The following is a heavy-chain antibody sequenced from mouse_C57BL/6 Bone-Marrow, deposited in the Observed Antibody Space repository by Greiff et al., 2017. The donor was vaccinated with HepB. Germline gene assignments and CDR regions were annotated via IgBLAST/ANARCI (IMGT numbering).Heavy chain of an antibody. CDR2: ISNGGGST. D-gene: IGHD2-3*01. Sequence: EVQLVESGGGLVQPGGSLKLSCAASGFTFSDYYMYWVRQTPEKRLEWVAYISNGGGSTYYPDTVKGRFTITRDKSKNTLYLQMSRLKSEDTAMYYCARHDGYYGSAMDYWGQGTSVTVSS. J-gene: IGHJ4*01. CDR1: GFTFSDYY. V-gene: IGHV5-12*01. CDR3: ARHDGYYGSAMDY.